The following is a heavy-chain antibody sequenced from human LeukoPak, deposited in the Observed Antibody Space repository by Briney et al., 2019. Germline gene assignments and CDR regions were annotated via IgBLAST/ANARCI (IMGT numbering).Heavy chain of an antibody. Sequence: PSETLSLTCKVSGGSMTNYYWTWIRQPPGKGLEWIGYIYYTGSTNYNPSLKSRVAISVDTSQNQFSLHLSSVTAADTAIYYCARPREQWLGNDAFDIWGQGTVITVSS. CDR3: ARPREQWLGNDAFDI. CDR2: IYYTGST. V-gene: IGHV4-59*08. CDR1: GGSMTNYY. D-gene: IGHD6-19*01. J-gene: IGHJ3*02.